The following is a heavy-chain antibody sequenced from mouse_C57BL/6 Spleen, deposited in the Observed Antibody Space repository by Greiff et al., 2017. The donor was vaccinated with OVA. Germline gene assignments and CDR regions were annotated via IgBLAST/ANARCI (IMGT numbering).Heavy chain of an antibody. Sequence: EVMLVESGGGLVKPGGSLKLSCAASGFTFSDYGMHWVRQAPEKGLEWVAYISSGSSTIYYADTVKGRFTISRDNAKNTLFLQMTSLRSEDTAMYYCASATFYYYGSSYGFDYWGQGTTLTVSS. CDR1: GFTFSDYG. CDR3: ASATFYYYGSSYGFDY. J-gene: IGHJ2*01. V-gene: IGHV5-17*01. D-gene: IGHD1-1*01. CDR2: ISSGSSTI.